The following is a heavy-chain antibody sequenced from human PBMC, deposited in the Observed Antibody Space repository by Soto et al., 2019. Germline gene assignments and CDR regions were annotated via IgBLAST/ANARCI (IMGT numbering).Heavy chain of an antibody. Sequence: GSSVKVSCKTSGGTFSNYAITWVRRAPGQGLEWMGGIIPLFGKPTYAQNFQDRLTITADESTRTAFMELGSLTFEDTAHYYCARGDAVTAFVDYWGQGNLVTVSS. V-gene: IGHV1-69*13. CDR1: GGTFSNYA. CDR2: IIPLFGKP. CDR3: ARGDAVTAFVDY. D-gene: IGHD2-21*02. J-gene: IGHJ4*02.